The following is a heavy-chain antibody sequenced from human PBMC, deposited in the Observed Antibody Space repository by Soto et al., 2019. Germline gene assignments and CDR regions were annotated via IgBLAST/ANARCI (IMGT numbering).Heavy chain of an antibody. CDR1: GFTFSSYT. Sequence: EVQLVESGGGLVKPGGSLRLSCAASGFTFSSYTMNWVRQAPGKGLEWVSSISTTSTYIYYADSVKGRFTISRDNAQNSLYLQMNSLRAEDTAVYYCMRQGNVDGGSFADFWGQGTLVTVSS. CDR3: MRQGNVDGGSFADF. J-gene: IGHJ4*02. CDR2: ISTTSTYI. V-gene: IGHV3-21*01. D-gene: IGHD1-1*01.